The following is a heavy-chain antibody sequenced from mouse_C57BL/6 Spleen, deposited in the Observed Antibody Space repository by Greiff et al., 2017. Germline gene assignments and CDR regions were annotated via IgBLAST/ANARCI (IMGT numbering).Heavy chain of an antibody. Sequence: VQLQQSGPVLVKPGASVKMSCKASGYTFTDYYMNWVKQSHGKSLEWIGVINPYNGGTSYNQKFKGKATLTVDKSSSTAYMELNSLTSADSAVYCSARLRVYAMDYWGQGTAVTGSS. J-gene: IGHJ4*01. D-gene: IGHD2-12*01. CDR1: GYTFTDYY. CDR3: ARLRVYAMDY. CDR2: INPYNGGT. V-gene: IGHV1-19*01.